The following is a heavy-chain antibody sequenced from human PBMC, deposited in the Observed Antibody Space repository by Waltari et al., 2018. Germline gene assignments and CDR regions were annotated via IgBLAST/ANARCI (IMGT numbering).Heavy chain of an antibody. V-gene: IGHV3-74*01. CDR2: INLGGRI. CDR1: GFIFDHYW. Sequence: EVRLVESGGDSVQPGGSLRLSCAASGFIFDHYWMHWVRQAPGKGLEWRSRINLGGRITYADSVKGRFTITRDTPKSTLYLQINSLRVEDTAVYYCAVRAKEGYCEGGSCHARLDSWGQGTLVSVSS. J-gene: IGHJ4*02. D-gene: IGHD2-15*01. CDR3: AVRAKEGYCEGGSCHARLDS.